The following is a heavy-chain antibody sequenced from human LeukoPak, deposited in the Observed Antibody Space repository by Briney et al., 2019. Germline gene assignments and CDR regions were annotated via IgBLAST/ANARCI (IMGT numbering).Heavy chain of an antibody. Sequence: GGSLRLSCAASGFTVSSNYMSWVRQAPGKGLEWVSVIYSGGSTYYADSVKGRFTISRDNSKNTLYLQMNSLRAEDTAVYYCAREIPNCSSTSCSYYFDYWGQGTLVTVSS. J-gene: IGHJ4*02. CDR2: IYSGGST. CDR3: AREIPNCSSTSCSYYFDY. V-gene: IGHV3-53*01. D-gene: IGHD2-2*01. CDR1: GFTVSSNY.